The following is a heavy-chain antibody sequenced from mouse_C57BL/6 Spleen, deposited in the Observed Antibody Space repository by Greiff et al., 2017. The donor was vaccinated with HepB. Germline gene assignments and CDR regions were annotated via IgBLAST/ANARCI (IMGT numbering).Heavy chain of an antibody. J-gene: IGHJ3*01. CDR1: GYTFTDYE. D-gene: IGHD2-5*01. Sequence: VQLQQSGAELVRPGASVTLSCKASGYTFTDYEMHWVKQTPVHGLEWIGAIDPETGGTAYNQKFKGKAILTADKSSSTAYMELRSLTSEDSAVYYCTNYSNSAWFAYWGQGTLVTVSA. CDR2: IDPETGGT. V-gene: IGHV1-15*01. CDR3: TNYSNSAWFAY.